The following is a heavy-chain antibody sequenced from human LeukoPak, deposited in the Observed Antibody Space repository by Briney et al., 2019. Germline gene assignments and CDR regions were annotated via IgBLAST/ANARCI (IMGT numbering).Heavy chain of an antibody. V-gene: IGHV3-7*01. CDR1: GFTFNRHW. CDR3: AKDLGLRIVGANSDYFDY. Sequence: PGGSLRLSCAASGFTFNRHWMSWVRQAPGKGLEWVATIRQDGSDKYYLDSVKGRFIISRDNAKNPLSLQMNSLRAEDTAVYYCAKDLGLRIVGANSDYFDYWGQGTLVTVSS. CDR2: IRQDGSDK. J-gene: IGHJ4*02. D-gene: IGHD1-26*01.